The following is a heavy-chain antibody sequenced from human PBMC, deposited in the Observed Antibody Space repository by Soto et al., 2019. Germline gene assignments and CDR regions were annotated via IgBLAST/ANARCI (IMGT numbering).Heavy chain of an antibody. CDR1: GFTFSTYA. D-gene: IGHD3-10*01. J-gene: IGHJ4*02. Sequence: VGSLRLSCAASGFTFSTYAMSWVRQAPGKGLEWVSAISGSGTSRYYADSVKGRFTISRDNSKNTLFLQLNSLRVEDTAIYYCAKELLRLGESLERYFDYWGQGTLVTVSS. CDR3: AKELLRLGESLERYFDY. V-gene: IGHV3-23*01. CDR2: ISGSGTSR.